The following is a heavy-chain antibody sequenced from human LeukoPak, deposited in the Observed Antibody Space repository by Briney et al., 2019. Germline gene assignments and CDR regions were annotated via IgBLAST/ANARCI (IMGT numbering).Heavy chain of an antibody. J-gene: IGHJ4*02. Sequence: SETLSLTCIVSGGSISSSTYFWGWIRQPPGKGLEWIASMSFSGSTYYNPSLKSRVTISVDTSENQFSLRLSSVTAADTAVYYCARHEYFVNYRGQGSLVTVSS. CDR2: MSFSGST. CDR3: ARHEYFVNY. D-gene: IGHD3-9*01. CDR1: GGSISSSTYF. V-gene: IGHV4-39*01.